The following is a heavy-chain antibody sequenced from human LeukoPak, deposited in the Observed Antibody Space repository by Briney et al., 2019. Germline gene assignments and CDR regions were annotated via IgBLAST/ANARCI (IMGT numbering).Heavy chain of an antibody. CDR3: TRGSGWYPDY. CDR2: INQDGREK. V-gene: IGHV3-7*04. J-gene: IGHJ4*02. D-gene: IGHD6-19*01. Sequence: PGGSLRLSCAASGFAFSSFWMSWVRQVPGKGLEWVANINQDGREKNYVDPVKGRFTIFRDNAKNSLYLQVNSLRVEDTAVFYCTRGSGWYPDYWGQGTLVTVSS. CDR1: GFAFSSFW.